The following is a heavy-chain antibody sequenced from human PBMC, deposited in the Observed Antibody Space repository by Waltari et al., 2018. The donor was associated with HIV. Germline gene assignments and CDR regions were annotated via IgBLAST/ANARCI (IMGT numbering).Heavy chain of an antibody. Sequence: EVQLLESGGGLVQPGGSLRRSCAASGFTFSSHAMSWVRQAPGKGLQWVSIISGSGSTIYSTDSVKGRVTISRDNSENTLYLQINSLRAEDTAVYYCAKGAFDMVVVSALDSWGHGTLVTVSS. CDR1: GFTFSSHA. D-gene: IGHD2-21*01. V-gene: IGHV3-23*01. CDR3: AKGAFDMVVVSALDS. CDR2: ISGSGSTI. J-gene: IGHJ5*01.